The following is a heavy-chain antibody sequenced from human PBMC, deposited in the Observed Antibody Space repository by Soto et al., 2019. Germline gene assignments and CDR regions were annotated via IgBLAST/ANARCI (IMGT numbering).Heavy chain of an antibody. V-gene: IGHV3-30*03. Sequence: QVQLVESGGGVVQPGRSLRLSCAASGFTFSSYGMHWVRQAPGKGLEWVAVISYDGSNKYYADSVKGRFTISRDNSKNTLYLQMNSLRAEDTAVYYCATYPVGDTFDIWGQGTMVTVSS. CDR2: ISYDGSNK. J-gene: IGHJ3*02. CDR3: ATYPVGDTFDI. D-gene: IGHD1-26*01. CDR1: GFTFSSYG.